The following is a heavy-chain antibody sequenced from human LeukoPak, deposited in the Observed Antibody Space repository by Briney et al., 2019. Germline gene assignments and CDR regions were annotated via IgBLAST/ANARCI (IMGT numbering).Heavy chain of an antibody. J-gene: IGHJ4*02. V-gene: IGHV4-59*01. CDR3: EKYLRDSGTYYFDN. Sequence: SETLSLTCTVSGGSMSSYYWSWIRQPPGKGLEWIGYVYSSGLTNYNPSLRSRVTISIDTSRSQFFLKLNSVTAADTAVYYCEKYLRDSGTYYFDNWGQGALVTVSS. CDR2: VYSSGLT. CDR1: GGSMSSYY. D-gene: IGHD2-2*02.